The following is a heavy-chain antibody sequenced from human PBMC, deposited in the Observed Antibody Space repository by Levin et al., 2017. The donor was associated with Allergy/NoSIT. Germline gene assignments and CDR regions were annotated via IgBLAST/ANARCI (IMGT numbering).Heavy chain of an antibody. CDR1: GYSFNDYW. CDR2: IYPGDSDT. D-gene: IGHD5-12*01. J-gene: IGHJ3*02. Sequence: KVSCKGSGYSFNDYWIGWVRQMPGKGLEWMGIIYPGDSDTRYRPSLQGQVTISVDKSISTAYLQWNSLKASDTAIYYCARPKRVAMRNDAFDIWGQGTMVTVSS. CDR3: ARPKRVAMRNDAFDI. V-gene: IGHV5-51*01.